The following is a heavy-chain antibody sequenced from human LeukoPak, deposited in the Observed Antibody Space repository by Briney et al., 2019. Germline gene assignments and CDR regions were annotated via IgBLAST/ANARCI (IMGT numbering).Heavy chain of an antibody. V-gene: IGHV4-4*07. J-gene: IGHJ4*02. D-gene: IGHD3-22*01. CDR3: AREEFLHEIDSSGYFVY. CDR2: VYSSGVG. CDR1: GGSITGYY. Sequence: SETLSLTCTVSGGSITGYYWNWIRQPARQGLEWLGRVYSSGVGNYNPSLTSRVTMSVDTSKNQFSLKLTSLTAADTAVYYCAREEFLHEIDSSGYFVYWGQGTLVTVSS.